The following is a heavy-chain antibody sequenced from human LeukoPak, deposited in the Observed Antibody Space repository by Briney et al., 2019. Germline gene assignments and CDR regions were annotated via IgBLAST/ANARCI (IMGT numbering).Heavy chain of an antibody. CDR3: ARHRPYLYYYDPAAAHQTLSPLDY. D-gene: IGHD3-22*01. CDR2: IKQDGSNK. V-gene: IGHV3-7*01. CDR1: GFTFSSYC. J-gene: IGHJ4*02. Sequence: GGSLRLSCAASGFTFSSYCMSWVRQAPGKGLEWVANIKQDGSNKYYADSVKGRFTISRDNAKNSLSLHMNSLRAEDTAVYYCARHRPYLYYYDPAAAHQTLSPLDYWGQGTLVTVS.